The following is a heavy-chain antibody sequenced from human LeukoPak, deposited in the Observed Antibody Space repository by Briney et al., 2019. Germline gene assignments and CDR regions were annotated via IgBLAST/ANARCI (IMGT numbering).Heavy chain of an antibody. J-gene: IGHJ4*02. V-gene: IGHV3-23*01. D-gene: IGHD2-15*01. CDR2: VTGGGGDT. Sequence: PGGSLRLSCAASGFSFSSYAMSWVRQAPGKRLEWVSVVTGGGGDTYYADSVKGRFTISRDNSKNMLYLQMNRLRAEDAAVYYCAKAPLRSCSGAICYPFDYWGQGTPVTVSS. CDR3: AKAPLRSCSGAICYPFDY. CDR1: GFSFSSYA.